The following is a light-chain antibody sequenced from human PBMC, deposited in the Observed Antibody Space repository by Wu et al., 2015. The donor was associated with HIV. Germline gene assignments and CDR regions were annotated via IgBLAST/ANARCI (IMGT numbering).Light chain of an antibody. CDR1: QSVTSSY. Sequence: EIVLTQSPATLSLSPGERATLSCRASQSVTSSYLAWYQQKPVQAPRLLIYGASSRATGIPDRFSGSGSGTDFTLTISRLEPEDFAVYYCQQYGSSPRTFGQGTKVEIK. CDR3: QQYGSSPRT. CDR2: GAS. V-gene: IGKV3-20*01. J-gene: IGKJ1*01.